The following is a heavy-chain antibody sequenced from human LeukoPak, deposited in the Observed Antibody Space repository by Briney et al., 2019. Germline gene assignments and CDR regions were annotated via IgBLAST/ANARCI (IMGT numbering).Heavy chain of an antibody. CDR3: TRPPTYSSGWYGVVGNWFDP. V-gene: IGHV3-73*01. D-gene: IGHD6-19*01. J-gene: IGHJ5*02. Sequence: GGSLRLSCAASGFTFSGSAMHWVRQASGKGLEWVGRIRSKANSYATAYAASVKGRFTISRDDSKNTAYLQMNSLKTEDTAVYYCTRPPTYSSGWYGVVGNWFDPWGQGTLVTVSS. CDR2: IRSKANSYAT. CDR1: GFTFSGSA.